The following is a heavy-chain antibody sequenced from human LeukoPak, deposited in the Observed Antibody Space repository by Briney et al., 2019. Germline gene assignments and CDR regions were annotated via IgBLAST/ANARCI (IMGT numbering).Heavy chain of an antibody. CDR2: ISGSGGST. Sequence: GSLRLSCAASGFTFSSYAMSWVRQAPGKGLEWVSAISGSGGSTYYADSVKGRFTISRDNSKNTLYLQMNSLRAEDTAVYYCARGGQLVPNYYDSSPIDYWGQGTLVTVSS. CDR3: ARGGQLVPNYYDSSPIDY. V-gene: IGHV3-23*01. D-gene: IGHD3-22*01. CDR1: GFTFSSYA. J-gene: IGHJ4*02.